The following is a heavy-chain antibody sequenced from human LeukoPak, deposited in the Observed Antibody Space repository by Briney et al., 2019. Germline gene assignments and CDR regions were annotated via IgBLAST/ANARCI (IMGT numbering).Heavy chain of an antibody. J-gene: IGHJ4*02. CDR2: ISYDGSNK. D-gene: IGHD5-12*01. CDR3: ASAKNSGYDFFDY. CDR1: GFTFSSYA. Sequence: GGSLRLSCAASGFTFSSYAMHWVRQAPGKGLEWVAVISYDGSNKYYADSVKGRFTISRDNSKNTLYLQMNRLGAEGTAGYYCASAKNSGYDFFDYWGQGTLVTVSS. V-gene: IGHV3-30*04.